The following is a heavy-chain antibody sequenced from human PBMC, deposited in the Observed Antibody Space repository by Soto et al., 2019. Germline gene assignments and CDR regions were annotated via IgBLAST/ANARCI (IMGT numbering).Heavy chain of an antibody. J-gene: IGHJ3*02. Sequence: QVQLQQWGAGLLKPSETLSLTCAVYGGFVSSGSYYWSWIRQPPGKGLEWIGEMSHSGGTHFNPSIESRVTISVETSKNQFSLKMSSVTAADTALYYCARVERGTATTVVDAFDIWGPGTMVTVSS. V-gene: IGHV4-34*01. CDR2: MSHSGGT. CDR1: GGFVSSGSYY. CDR3: ARVERGTATTVVDAFDI. D-gene: IGHD1-1*01.